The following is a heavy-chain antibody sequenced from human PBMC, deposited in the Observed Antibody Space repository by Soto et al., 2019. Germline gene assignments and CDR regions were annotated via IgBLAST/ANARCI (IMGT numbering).Heavy chain of an antibody. Sequence: QVQLVQSGAEVKKPGSSVKVSCKASGGTFSSYAISWVRQAPGQGLEWMGGIIPIFGTANYAQKFQGRVTITADESTRTAYMELSSGRAEDTAVYYCATTYYYGSGRPLHYYGMDVWGQGTTVTVSS. V-gene: IGHV1-69*01. J-gene: IGHJ6*02. CDR1: GGTFSSYA. CDR2: IIPIFGTA. D-gene: IGHD3-10*01. CDR3: ATTYYYGSGRPLHYYGMDV.